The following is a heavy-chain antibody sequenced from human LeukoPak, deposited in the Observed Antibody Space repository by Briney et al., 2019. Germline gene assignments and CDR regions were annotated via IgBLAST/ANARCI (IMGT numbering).Heavy chain of an antibody. CDR2: ISGSGGST. J-gene: IGHJ4*02. CDR1: GFPFSSYA. Sequence: GGSLRLSCAASGFPFSSYAMSWVRQAPGKGLEWVSAISGSGGSTYYADSVKGRFTISRDNSKNTLYLQMNSLRAEDTAVYYCAKVYFDWLPHGHFDYWGQGTLVTVSS. D-gene: IGHD3-9*01. CDR3: AKVYFDWLPHGHFDY. V-gene: IGHV3-23*01.